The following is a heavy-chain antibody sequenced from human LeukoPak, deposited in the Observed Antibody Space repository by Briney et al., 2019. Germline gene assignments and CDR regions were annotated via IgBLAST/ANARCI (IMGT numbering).Heavy chain of an antibody. D-gene: IGHD1-1*01. CDR3: ARGQLELKDH. Sequence: NTSETLSLTCSVSGDSIWGDCWNWMRQPAGKGLEWIGHIYTSGSTNYNPSLTSRVTMSVDTSKNQFSLKLASVTAADTAVYYCARGQLELKDHWGQGTLVTVSS. CDR2: IYTSGST. CDR1: GDSIWGDC. J-gene: IGHJ4*02. V-gene: IGHV4-4*07.